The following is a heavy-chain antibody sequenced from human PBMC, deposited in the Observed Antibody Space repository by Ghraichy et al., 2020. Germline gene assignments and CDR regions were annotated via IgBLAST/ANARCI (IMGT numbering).Heavy chain of an antibody. CDR3: ATPRFGYYYYGMDV. V-gene: IGHV4-34*01. D-gene: IGHD3-10*01. J-gene: IGHJ6*02. Sequence: SETLSLTCAVYGGSFSGYYWSWIRQPPGKGLEWIGEINHSGSTNYNPSLKSRVTISVDTSKNQFSLKLSSVTAADTAVYYCATPRFGYYYYGMDVWGQGTTVTVSS. CDR2: INHSGST. CDR1: GGSFSGYY.